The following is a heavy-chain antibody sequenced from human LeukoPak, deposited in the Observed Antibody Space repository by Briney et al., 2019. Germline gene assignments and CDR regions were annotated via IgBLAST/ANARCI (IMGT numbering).Heavy chain of an antibody. V-gene: IGHV5-51*01. Sequence: EYLKISCKGSRYSFTSYWIGWVRQMPGKGLEWMGIIYPGDSDTRYSPSFQGQVTISADKSISTAYLQWSSLEASDTAMYYCARLNDTAMAIFGYWGQGTLVTVSS. CDR3: ARLNDTAMAIFGY. CDR2: IYPGDSDT. CDR1: RYSFTSYW. D-gene: IGHD5-18*01. J-gene: IGHJ4*02.